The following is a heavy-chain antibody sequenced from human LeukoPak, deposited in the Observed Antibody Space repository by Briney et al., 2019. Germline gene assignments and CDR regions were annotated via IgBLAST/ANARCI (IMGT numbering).Heavy chain of an antibody. J-gene: IGHJ4*02. CDR2: IDYFGRT. V-gene: IGHV4-59*08. CDR1: GGSFSGYY. Sequence: SETLSLTCAVYGGSFSGYYWSWIRQPPGKGLEWIGYIDYFGRTNYNPSLQSRVTISEDTAKNQFSLQLRSVTAADTAVYYCARLADDXGXGTLVIVSS. CDR3: ARLADD.